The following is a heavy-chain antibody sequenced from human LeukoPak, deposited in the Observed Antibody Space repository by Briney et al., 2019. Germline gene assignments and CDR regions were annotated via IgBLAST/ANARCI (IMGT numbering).Heavy chain of an antibody. J-gene: IGHJ4*02. D-gene: IGHD2-2*01. CDR2: ISSGSEDT. CDR1: GFTFSAYS. V-gene: IGHV3-11*03. CDR3: VGPPCLRGGYCSTNS. Sequence: GGSLRLSCAASGFTFSAYSMSWSRQAPGKGLEWVSYISSGSEDTLYADSVKGRFTISRDNAKNSLYLQMNSLTAEDTAVYYCVGPPCLRGGYCSTNSWGQGTLVTVDS.